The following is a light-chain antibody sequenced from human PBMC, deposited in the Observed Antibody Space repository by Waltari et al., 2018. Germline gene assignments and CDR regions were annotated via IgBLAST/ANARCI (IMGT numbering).Light chain of an antibody. V-gene: IGLV3-25*03. CDR3: QSADSSGTYVV. CDR2: KDS. CDR1: ALPKQY. Sequence: SYELTQPPPVSVSPGQTARITCSGDALPKQYAYWYQQKPGQAPVLVIYKDSERPSGIPERFSGSSSGTTVTLTISGVQAEDEADYSCQSADSSGTYVVFGGGTKLTVL. J-gene: IGLJ2*01.